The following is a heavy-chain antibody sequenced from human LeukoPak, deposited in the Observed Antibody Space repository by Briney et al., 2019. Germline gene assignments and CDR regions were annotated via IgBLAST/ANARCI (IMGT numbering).Heavy chain of an antibody. J-gene: IGHJ5*02. CDR3: ARASTVTTYWFDP. Sequence: PSETLSLTCAVDGGSFSGYYWSGIRQPPGKGLEWIGEINHSGSTNYNPSLKSRVTISVDTSKNQFSLKLSSVTAADTAVYYCARASTVTTYWFDPWGQGTLVTVSS. CDR2: INHSGST. V-gene: IGHV4-34*01. D-gene: IGHD4-17*01. CDR1: GGSFSGYY.